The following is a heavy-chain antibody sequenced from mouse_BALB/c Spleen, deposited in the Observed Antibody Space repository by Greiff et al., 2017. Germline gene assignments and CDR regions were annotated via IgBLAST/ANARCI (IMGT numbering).Heavy chain of an antibody. Sequence: VQLVESGGGLVKPGGSLKLSCAASGFTFSSYAMSWVRQTPEKRLEWLGVIWSGGSTDYNAAFISRLSISKDNSKSQVFFKMNSLQADDTAIYYCANNWDVGYFDVWGAGTTVTVSS. D-gene: IGHD4-1*02. CDR1: GFTFSSYA. V-gene: IGHV2-4-1*01. CDR3: ANNWDVGYFDV. CDR2: IWSGGST. J-gene: IGHJ1*01.